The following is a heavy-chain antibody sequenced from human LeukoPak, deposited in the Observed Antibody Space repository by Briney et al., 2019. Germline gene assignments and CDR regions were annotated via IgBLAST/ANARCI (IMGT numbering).Heavy chain of an antibody. CDR3: ARGGGIQLWLEDPNYFDY. CDR2: IKQDGSEK. J-gene: IGHJ4*02. Sequence: PGGSLRLSCAASGFTFSSYCMHWVRQAPGKGLEWVANIKQDGSEKYYVDSVKGRFTISRDNAKNSLYLQMNSLRAEDTAVYYCARGGGIQLWLEDPNYFDYWGQGTLVTVSS. CDR1: GFTFSSYC. D-gene: IGHD5-18*01. V-gene: IGHV3-7*01.